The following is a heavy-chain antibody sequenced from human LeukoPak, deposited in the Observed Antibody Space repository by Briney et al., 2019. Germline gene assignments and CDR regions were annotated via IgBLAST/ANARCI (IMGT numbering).Heavy chain of an antibody. V-gene: IGHV4-59*08. J-gene: IGHJ4*02. D-gene: IGHD3-22*01. CDR3: ARQGYDSSGYYYGEFDY. CDR2: IYYSGST. Sequence: PSATLSLTCTVSGGSITGYYWNWIRQPPGKGLEWIGYIYYSGSTNYNPSLKSRVTISVDTSKNQFSLKLSSVTAADTAVYYCARQGYDSSGYYYGEFDYWGQGTLVTVSS. CDR1: GGSITGYY.